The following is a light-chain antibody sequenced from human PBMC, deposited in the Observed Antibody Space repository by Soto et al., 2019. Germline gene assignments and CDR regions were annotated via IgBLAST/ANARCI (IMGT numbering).Light chain of an antibody. CDR3: SSHSSSNTLVV. J-gene: IGLJ3*02. V-gene: IGLV2-14*01. Sequence: QSALTQPASVSGSPGQSITISCTESSSDVGGYDYVSWYQHQPGKAPKLMIYEVASRPSGVSNRFSGSKSGNTASLAIAGLRAEDEGDYYCSSHSSSNTLVVFGGGTKLTVL. CDR1: SSDVGGYDY. CDR2: EVA.